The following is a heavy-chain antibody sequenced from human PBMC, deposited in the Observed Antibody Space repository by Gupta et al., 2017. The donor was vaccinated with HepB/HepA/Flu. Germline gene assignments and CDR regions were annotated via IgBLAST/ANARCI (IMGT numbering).Heavy chain of an antibody. V-gene: IGHV4-59*08. Sequence: LVKPSEILCLPCSVSAGSISSYFLSWIRKPPGKGLEWIGYVYHSGATSDNPPLRRRLTISVDTYKNQFSLKLALGKAEDTALYYCVRHAPADTDAFDIWGRGSLVHVS. CDR2: VYHSGAT. CDR1: AGSISSYF. D-gene: IGHD5-18*01. J-gene: IGHJ3*02. CDR3: VRHAPADTDAFDI.